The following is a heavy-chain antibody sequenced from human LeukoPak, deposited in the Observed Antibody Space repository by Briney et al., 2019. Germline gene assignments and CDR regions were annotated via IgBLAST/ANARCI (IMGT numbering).Heavy chain of an antibody. CDR3: ARTTEGYAGGPGYSYYYYMDV. J-gene: IGHJ6*03. CDR2: IYTSGST. CDR1: GGSISSGSYY. Sequence: SETLSLTCTVSGGSISSGSYYWSWIRQPAGKGLEWIGRIYTSGSTNYNPSLKSRVTISVDTSKNQVSLKLRSVTAADTAVYYCARTTEGYAGGPGYSYYYYMDVWGKGTTVTISS. D-gene: IGHD5-12*01. V-gene: IGHV4-61*02.